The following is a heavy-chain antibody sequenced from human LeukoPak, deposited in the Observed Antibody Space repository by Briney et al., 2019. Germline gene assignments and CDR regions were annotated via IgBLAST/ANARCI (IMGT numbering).Heavy chain of an antibody. CDR1: GGSISSYY. V-gene: IGHV4-59*12. D-gene: IGHD2-2*01. CDR2: IYYSGST. CDR3: ARGVVVTPRGWFDP. J-gene: IGHJ5*02. Sequence: SETLSLTCTVSGGSISSYYWSWIRQPPGKGLEWIGSIYYSGSTYYNPSLKSRVTISVDTSKNQFSLKLSSVTAADTAVYYCARGVVVTPRGWFDPWGQGTLVTVSS.